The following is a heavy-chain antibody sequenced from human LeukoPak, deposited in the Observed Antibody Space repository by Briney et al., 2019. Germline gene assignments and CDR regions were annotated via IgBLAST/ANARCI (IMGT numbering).Heavy chain of an antibody. Sequence: SETLSLTCTVSGGSISSSSYYWGWVRQPPGKGLEWIGSIYYSGGTYYNPSLKSRVTISVDTSKTQFSLKLSSVTAADTAVYYCAAVSHYYDSSGYYLDHDAFDIWGQGTMVTVSS. CDR1: GGSISSSSYY. V-gene: IGHV4-39*01. D-gene: IGHD3-22*01. J-gene: IGHJ3*02. CDR3: AAVSHYYDSSGYYLDHDAFDI. CDR2: IYYSGGT.